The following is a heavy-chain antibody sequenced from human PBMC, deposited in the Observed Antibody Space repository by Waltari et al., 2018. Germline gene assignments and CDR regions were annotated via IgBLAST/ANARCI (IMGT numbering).Heavy chain of an antibody. CDR2: IYYSGST. V-gene: IGHV4-39*01. J-gene: IGHJ4*02. Sequence: QLQLQESGPGLVKPSETLSLTCTVSGGSISSSSYYWGWIRQPPGKGLEWIGCIYYSGSTYYNPSLKSRVTISVDTSKNQFSLKLSSVTAADTAVYYCARSPKQYSSSRSSVNFDYWGQGTLVTVSS. D-gene: IGHD6-6*01. CDR1: GGSISSSSYY. CDR3: ARSPKQYSSSRSSVNFDY.